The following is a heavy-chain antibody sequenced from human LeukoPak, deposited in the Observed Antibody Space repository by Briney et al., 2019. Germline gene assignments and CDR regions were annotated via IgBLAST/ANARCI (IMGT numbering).Heavy chain of an antibody. CDR2: IYYSGST. V-gene: IGHV4-39*07. J-gene: IGHJ4*02. CDR1: GGSVSSGSYY. Sequence: SETLSLTCTVSGGSVSSGSYYWGWIRQPPGMGLEWIGSIYYSGSTYYNPSLKSRVTISVDTSKNQFSLKLSSVTAADTAVYYCARTAAGGDSPFDYWGQGTLVTVSS. CDR3: ARTAAGGDSPFDY. D-gene: IGHD2-21*02.